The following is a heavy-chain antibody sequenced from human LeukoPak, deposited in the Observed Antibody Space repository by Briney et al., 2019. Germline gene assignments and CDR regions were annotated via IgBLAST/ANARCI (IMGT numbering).Heavy chain of an antibody. J-gene: IGHJ4*02. V-gene: IGHV4-39*01. CDR1: GGSISSSSYY. D-gene: IGHD2-2*02. CDR3: AVYCSSTSCYSNY. CDR2: NYYSGST. Sequence: PSETLSLTCAVSGGSISSSSYYWGWIRQPPGKGREWIVSNYYSGSTYYNPFLKSRVTISVDTSKNQFPLKPSSVTAADTAVYYRAVYCSSTSCYSNYWGQGTLVTVSS.